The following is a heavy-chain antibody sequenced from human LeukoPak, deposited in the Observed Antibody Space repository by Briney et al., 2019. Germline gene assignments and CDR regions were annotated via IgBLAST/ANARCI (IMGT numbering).Heavy chain of an antibody. V-gene: IGHV3-7*01. CDR3: AKYHYGSGTSFGY. Sequence: GGSLRLSCAASGFTFSSYGMRWVRQAPGKGLEWVANIKYDGSEKYYVGSVQGRFTISRDNAKNSLSLQMNSLRAEDTAVYYCAKYHYGSGTSFGYWGQGTLVTVSS. J-gene: IGHJ4*02. D-gene: IGHD3-10*01. CDR2: IKYDGSEK. CDR1: GFTFSSYG.